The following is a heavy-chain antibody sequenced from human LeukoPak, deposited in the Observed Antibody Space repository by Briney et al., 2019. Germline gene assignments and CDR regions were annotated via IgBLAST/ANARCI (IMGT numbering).Heavy chain of an antibody. J-gene: IGHJ5*02. D-gene: IGHD3-10*01. Sequence: PGGSLRLSCAASGFTFSSYDMHWVRQATGKGLEWVSAIGTAGDTYYPGSVKGRFTISRENAKNSLYLQMNSLRAGDTAVYYRARAMVRGIFDPWGQGTLVTVSS. CDR3: ARAMVRGIFDP. CDR2: IGTAGDT. CDR1: GFTFSSYD. V-gene: IGHV3-13*01.